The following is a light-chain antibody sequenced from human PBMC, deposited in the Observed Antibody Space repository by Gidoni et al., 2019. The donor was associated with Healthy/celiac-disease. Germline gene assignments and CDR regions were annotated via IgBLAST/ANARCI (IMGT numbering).Light chain of an antibody. CDR2: LGS. Sequence: DIVMTQSPLSLPVTPGEPASISCRSSQSLLHSNGYNYLDWYLQKPGQSPQLLIYLGSNRASGVPERFSGSGSGTDFTLKISRVEAEDVGVYYCMQALQTPLTFXGXTKVEIK. CDR1: QSLLHSNGYNY. CDR3: MQALQTPLT. J-gene: IGKJ4*01. V-gene: IGKV2-28*01.